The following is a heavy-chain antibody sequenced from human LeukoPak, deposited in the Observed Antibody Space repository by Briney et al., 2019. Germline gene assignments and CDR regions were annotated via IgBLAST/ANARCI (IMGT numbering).Heavy chain of an antibody. V-gene: IGHV4-4*07. CDR3: GRRPAVDGPIDN. D-gene: IGHD3/OR15-3a*01. CDR1: GGSLHRSF. Sequence: PSETLSLTCIVSGGSLHRSFWTWVRQPPGKGLQWIGRISSGTTDYSPSLKIRLTISIDTSMNQFSLRLASVTAADTAVYYCGRRPAVDGPIDNWGQGILVAVSS. CDR2: ISSGTT. J-gene: IGHJ4*02.